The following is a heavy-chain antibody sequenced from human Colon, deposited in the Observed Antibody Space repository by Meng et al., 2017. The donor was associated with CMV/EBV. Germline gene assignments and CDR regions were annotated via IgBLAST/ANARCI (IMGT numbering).Heavy chain of an antibody. D-gene: IGHD2-2*02. CDR1: GGSISSSSYY. V-gene: IGHV4-39*07. CDR2: IYYSGST. J-gene: IGHJ1*01. CDR3: ARVVCSTSCYTAGYFQH. Sequence: SETLSLTCTVSGGSISSSSYYWGWIRQPPGKGLEWIGSIYYSGSTYYNPSLKSRVTISVDTSKNQFSLKLSSVTAADTAVYYCARVVCSTSCYTAGYFQHWGQGTLVTVSS.